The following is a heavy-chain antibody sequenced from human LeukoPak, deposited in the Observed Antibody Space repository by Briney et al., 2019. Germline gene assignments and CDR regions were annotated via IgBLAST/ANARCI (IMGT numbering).Heavy chain of an antibody. CDR3: ARVRPGSSGSYYRTS. V-gene: IGHV3-11*04. CDR1: GFPFSDFH. CDR2: ITSGGGVK. Sequence: PGGSLRLSCVVAGFPFSDFHMSWSRQAPGKGLEWISYITSGGGVKYYADSVKGRFSISRDASKNSVFLQMNSLRVEDTAVYYCARVRPGSSGSYYRTSWGQGTLVTVSS. J-gene: IGHJ4*02. D-gene: IGHD3-22*01.